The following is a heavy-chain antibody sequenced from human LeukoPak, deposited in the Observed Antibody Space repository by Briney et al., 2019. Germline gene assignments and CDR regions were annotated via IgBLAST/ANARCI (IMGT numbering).Heavy chain of an antibody. CDR3: ARGRTRWTHDAFDI. CDR1: GYTFTSYY. CDR2: INPNSGGT. D-gene: IGHD4-23*01. V-gene: IGHV1-2*02. J-gene: IGHJ3*02. Sequence: ASVKVSCKASGYTFTSYYMHWVRQAPGQGLEWMGWINPNSGGTNYAQKFQGRVTMTRDTSISTAYMELGRLRSDDTAVYYCARGRTRWTHDAFDIWGQGTMVTVSS.